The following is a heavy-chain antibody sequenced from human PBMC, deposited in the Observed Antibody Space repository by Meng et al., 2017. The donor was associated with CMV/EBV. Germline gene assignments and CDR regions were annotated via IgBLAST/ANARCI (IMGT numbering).Heavy chain of an antibody. CDR1: GYTFTSYG. Sequence: ASVKVSCKASGYTFTSYGISWVRQAPGQGLEWMGWISAYNGNTNYAQKLQGRVTMTTDTSTSTAYMELRSLRSDDTAVYYCASSDGDSSSSILDYWSQGTLVTVSS. J-gene: IGHJ4*02. V-gene: IGHV1-18*01. CDR3: ASSDGDSSSSILDY. CDR2: ISAYNGNT. D-gene: IGHD6-6*01.